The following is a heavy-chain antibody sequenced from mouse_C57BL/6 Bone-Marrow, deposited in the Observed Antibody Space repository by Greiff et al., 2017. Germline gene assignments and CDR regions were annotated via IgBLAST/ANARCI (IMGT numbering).Heavy chain of an antibody. CDR2: INPGSGGT. D-gene: IGHD3-2*02. V-gene: IGHV1-54*01. CDR1: GYAFTNYL. J-gene: IGHJ4*01. Sequence: VQLQQSGAELVRPGTSVKVSCKASGYAFTNYLIEWVKQRPGQGLEWIGVINPGSGGTNYNEKFKGKATLTADKSSSTAYMQLSSLTSEDSAVYFCARVRGVYAMDYWGQGTSVTVSS. CDR3: ARVRGVYAMDY.